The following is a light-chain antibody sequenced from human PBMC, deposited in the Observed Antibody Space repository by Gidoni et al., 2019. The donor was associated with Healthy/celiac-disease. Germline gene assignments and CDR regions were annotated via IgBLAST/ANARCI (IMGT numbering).Light chain of an antibody. CDR2: EDN. CDR3: QSYDSSLDVV. Sequence: NFMLTQPHSVSESPGKTVTISCTGSSGSIASNYVQWYQQRPGSAPTTVIYEDNQRPSGVPERFSGSIDSSSNSASLTISGLKTEDEADYYCQSYDSSLDVVFGGGTKLTVL. CDR1: SGSIASNY. J-gene: IGLJ2*01. V-gene: IGLV6-57*02.